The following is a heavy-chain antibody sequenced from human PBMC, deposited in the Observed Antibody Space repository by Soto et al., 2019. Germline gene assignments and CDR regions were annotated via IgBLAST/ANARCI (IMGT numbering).Heavy chain of an antibody. D-gene: IGHD2-21*02. CDR3: ARDLWGYCGTDCYPLDV. Sequence: SETLSLTCAVSGGSITSNNWWSWVRQPPGKGLEWIGEIFHSGSTYYNPSLKARVTISVDKSKNQFSLKLSSVTAADTAVYYCARDLWGYCGTDCYPLDVWGQGTTVTVSS. V-gene: IGHV4-4*02. J-gene: IGHJ6*02. CDR1: GGSITSNNW. CDR2: IFHSGST.